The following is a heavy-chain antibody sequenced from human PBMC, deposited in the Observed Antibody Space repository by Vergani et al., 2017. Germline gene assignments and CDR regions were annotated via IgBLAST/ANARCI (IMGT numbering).Heavy chain of an antibody. CDR1: GYTFTSYY. CDR3: ARNKIHSDIVVVPAAIRLNNYYYGMDV. CDR2: INPSGGST. V-gene: IGHV1-46*01. Sequence: QVQLVQSGAEVKKPGASVKVSCKASGYTFTSYYMHWVRQAPGQGLEWMGIINPSGGSTSYAQKFQGRVTMTRDTSTSTVYMELSSLRSEDTAVSYCARNKIHSDIVVVPAAIRLNNYYYGMDVWGQGTTVTVSS. J-gene: IGHJ6*02. D-gene: IGHD2-2*01.